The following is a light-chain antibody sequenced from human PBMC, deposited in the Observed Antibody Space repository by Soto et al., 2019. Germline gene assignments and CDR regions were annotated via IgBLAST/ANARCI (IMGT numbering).Light chain of an antibody. Sequence: IQMTQSPSTLSASVGDRVAITCRASQSIGIWLAWYQKKPGKAPRFLIYKASTLQTGVPSRFGGSGSGTEFTLTISSLQPDDFATYYCQQYNDYSWTFGQGTKVEIK. CDR2: KAS. V-gene: IGKV1-5*03. CDR3: QQYNDYSWT. CDR1: QSIGIW. J-gene: IGKJ1*01.